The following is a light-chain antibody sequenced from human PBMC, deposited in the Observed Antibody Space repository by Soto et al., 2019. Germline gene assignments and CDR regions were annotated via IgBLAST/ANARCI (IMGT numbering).Light chain of an antibody. V-gene: IGLV6-57*04. J-gene: IGLJ7*01. CDR2: EDN. CDR1: SGSLASNH. Sequence: NFMLTQPHSVSESPGKTVTISCTRSSGSLASNHVQWYQQRPGSAPTTVIYEDNQRPSGVPDRFSGSIDSSSNSASLTISGLKTEDEADYYCQSYDSSTPAVFGGGTQVTVL. CDR3: QSYDSSTPAV.